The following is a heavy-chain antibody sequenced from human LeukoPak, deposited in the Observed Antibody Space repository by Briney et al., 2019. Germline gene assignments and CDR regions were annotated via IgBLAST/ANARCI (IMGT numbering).Heavy chain of an antibody. CDR3: ARDHRLGKLATIMGYYYYYGMDV. D-gene: IGHD5-12*01. J-gene: IGHJ6*02. Sequence: ASVKVSCKASGYTFTSYAMHWVRQAPGQRLEWMGWINAGNGNTKYSQKFQGRVTITRDTSASTAYMELSSLRSEDTAVYYCARDHRLGKLATIMGYYYYYGMDVWGQGTTVTVSS. CDR2: INAGNGNT. V-gene: IGHV1-3*01. CDR1: GYTFTSYA.